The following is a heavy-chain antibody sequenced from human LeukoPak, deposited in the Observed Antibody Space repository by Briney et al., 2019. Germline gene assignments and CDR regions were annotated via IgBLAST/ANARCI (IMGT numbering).Heavy chain of an antibody. V-gene: IGHV1-69*06. CDR2: IIPVFGTA. J-gene: IGHJ4*02. CDR3: ARDPTESSLAADSFVY. D-gene: IGHD2-15*01. CDR1: GGTFSSYA. Sequence: ASVKVSCKASGGTFSSYAISWVRQAPGQELEWMGGIIPVFGTANYAQKFQGRVTITADKSTSTAYMELCSLRSEDTAVYYCARDPTESSLAADSFVYWGQGTLVTVSS.